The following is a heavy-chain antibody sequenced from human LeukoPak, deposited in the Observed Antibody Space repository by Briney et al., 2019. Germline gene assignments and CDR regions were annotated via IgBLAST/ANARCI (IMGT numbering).Heavy chain of an antibody. CDR2: INPNSGGT. CDR3: ARVNSYGYAYFDY. CDR1: GYTFTGYY. Sequence: ASVKVSCKASGYTFTGYYMHWVRQAPGQGLEWMGWINPNSGGTNYAQKFQGRVTMARDTSISTAYMELSRLRSDDTAVYYCARVNSYGYAYFDYWGQGTLVTVSS. D-gene: IGHD5-18*01. V-gene: IGHV1-2*02. J-gene: IGHJ4*02.